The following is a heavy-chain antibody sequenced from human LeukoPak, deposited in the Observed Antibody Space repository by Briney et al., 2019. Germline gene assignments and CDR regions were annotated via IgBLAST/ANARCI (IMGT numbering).Heavy chain of an antibody. D-gene: IGHD2-21*02. V-gene: IGHV3-53*01. CDR1: GFTFSSYA. CDR3: ARGVVTVPLYYFDY. Sequence: GGSLRLSCAASGFTFSSYAMSWVRQDPGKGLEWVSVIYSGGSIYYADSVKGRFTISRDNSKNTLYLQMNSLRAEDTAVYYCARGVVTVPLYYFDYWGQGTLVTVSS. CDR2: IYSGGSI. J-gene: IGHJ4*02.